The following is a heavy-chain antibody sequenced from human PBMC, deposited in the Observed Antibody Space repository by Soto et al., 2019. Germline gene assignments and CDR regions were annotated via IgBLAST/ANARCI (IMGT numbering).Heavy chain of an antibody. CDR1: GYTFTSYY. V-gene: IGHV1-46*01. Sequence: QVQLVQSGAEVKKPGASVKVSCKASGYTFTSYYMHWVRQAPGQGLEWMGIINPSGGSTSYAQKFQGRVTTNRDTSKSTVYMKLSSLKSEETAVYYCAREVERGYSYGYLEYWGQGTLVTVSS. CDR3: AREVERGYSYGYLEY. D-gene: IGHD5-18*01. CDR2: INPSGGST. J-gene: IGHJ4*02.